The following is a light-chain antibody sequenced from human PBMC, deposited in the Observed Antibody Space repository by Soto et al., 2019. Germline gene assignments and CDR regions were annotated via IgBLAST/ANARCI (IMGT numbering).Light chain of an antibody. J-gene: IGLJ2*01. Sequence: QAVVTQPPSVSGAPGQRVTISCTGSSSNIGAGYDVHWYQQLPGTASKLLIYGNSNRPSGVPDRFSGSKSGTSASLAITGLQAEDEADYYCQSYDSSLSGNVVFGGGTKLTVL. CDR3: QSYDSSLSGNVV. CDR2: GNS. CDR1: SSNIGAGYD. V-gene: IGLV1-40*01.